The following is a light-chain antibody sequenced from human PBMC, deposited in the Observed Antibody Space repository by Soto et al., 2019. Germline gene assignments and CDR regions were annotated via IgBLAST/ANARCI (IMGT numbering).Light chain of an antibody. CDR1: QSISNY. CDR2: AAS. Sequence: DIQMTQSPSSLSASVGDRVTITCRASQSISNYLNWYQQKPGKAPKLLIYAASSMQSGVPSRFHGSGSETDFTLTISSLQPDDSATYYGQQSFSPPWTFGQGTKVEV. CDR3: QQSFSPPWT. J-gene: IGKJ1*01. V-gene: IGKV1-39*01.